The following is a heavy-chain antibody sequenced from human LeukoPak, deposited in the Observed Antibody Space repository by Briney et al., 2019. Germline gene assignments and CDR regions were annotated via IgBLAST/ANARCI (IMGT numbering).Heavy chain of an antibody. CDR2: ISVYNGNT. V-gene: IGHV1-18*01. J-gene: IGHJ6*03. D-gene: IGHD1-1*01. Sequence: ASVKVSCKASGYIFTSYGISWVRQAPGQGLEWMGWISVYNGNTNYAQKFQGRVTMTRDTSISTAYMELSRLRSDDTAVYYCARAGRLYYMDVWGKGTTVTISS. CDR1: GYIFTSYG. CDR3: ARAGRLYYMDV.